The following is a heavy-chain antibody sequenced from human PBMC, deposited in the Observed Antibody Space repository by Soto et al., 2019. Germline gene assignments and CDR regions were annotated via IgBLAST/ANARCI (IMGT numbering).Heavy chain of an antibody. Sequence: GSLRLSCTPFGFVFGDYSMNRVRQAPGKGLEWISYITTTSSTMYYADSVKGRFTISRDNAKNSLYLQMNSLRDEDTAVYYCARDSSGRQYYGMDVWGQGTTVTVSS. D-gene: IGHD3-22*01. J-gene: IGHJ6*02. CDR1: GFVFGDYS. V-gene: IGHV3-48*02. CDR3: ARDSSGRQYYGMDV. CDR2: ITTTSSTM.